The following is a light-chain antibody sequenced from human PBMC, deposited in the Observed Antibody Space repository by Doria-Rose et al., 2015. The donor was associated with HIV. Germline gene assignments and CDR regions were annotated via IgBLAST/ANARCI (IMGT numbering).Light chain of an antibody. V-gene: IGLV1-47*01. Sequence: TISCSGSSSNIGSNYVYWYQQLPGTAPKLLIYRNNQRPSGVPDRFPGSKSGTSASLAISGLRSEDEADYYCAAWDDSLSGWVFGGGTKLTVL. CDR2: RNN. J-gene: IGLJ3*02. CDR1: SSNIGSNY. CDR3: AAWDDSLSGWV.